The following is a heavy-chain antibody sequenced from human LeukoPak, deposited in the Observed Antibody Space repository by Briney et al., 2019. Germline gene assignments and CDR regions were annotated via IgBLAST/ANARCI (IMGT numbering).Heavy chain of an antibody. J-gene: IGHJ4*02. CDR3: VRDLILVWTPGDDFDH. Sequence: PGGSLRLSSAASGFTFSNYWMHWVRHAPGKGLEWVSRINERATIISYADSVKGRFTISRENARNTLYLQMNSLTAEDTAVYYCVRDLILVWTPGDDFDHWGQGTLVTVSS. D-gene: IGHD3-16*01. CDR1: GFTFSNYW. CDR2: INERATII. V-gene: IGHV3-74*01.